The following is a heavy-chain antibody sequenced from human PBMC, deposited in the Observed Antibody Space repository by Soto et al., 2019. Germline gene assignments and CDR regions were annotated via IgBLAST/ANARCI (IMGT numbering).Heavy chain of an antibody. CDR2: ISGSGGST. D-gene: IGHD6-13*01. V-gene: IGHV3-23*01. Sequence: EVQLLESGGGLVQPGGSLRLSCAASGFTFSSYAMSWVRQAPGKGLEWVSTISGSGGSTFYADSVKGRFTISRDNSKNSLYLQMNSLRAEDTAVYYCARVTSSSWYFSGWYFDLWGRGTLVTVSS. CDR1: GFTFSSYA. J-gene: IGHJ2*01. CDR3: ARVTSSSWYFSGWYFDL.